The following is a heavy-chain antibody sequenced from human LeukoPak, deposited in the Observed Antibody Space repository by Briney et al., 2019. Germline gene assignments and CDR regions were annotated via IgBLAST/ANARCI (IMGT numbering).Heavy chain of an antibody. CDR2: ISYDGSNK. CDR3: AKDRYSSSWGRGYYFDY. Sequence: PGGSLRLSCAASGFTFSSYGMHWVRQAPGKGLEWVAVISYDGSNKYYADSVKGRFTISRDNSKNTLYLQMNSLRAEDTAVYYCAKDRYSSSWGRGYYFDYWGQGTLVTVSS. V-gene: IGHV3-30*18. D-gene: IGHD6-13*01. J-gene: IGHJ4*02. CDR1: GFTFSSYG.